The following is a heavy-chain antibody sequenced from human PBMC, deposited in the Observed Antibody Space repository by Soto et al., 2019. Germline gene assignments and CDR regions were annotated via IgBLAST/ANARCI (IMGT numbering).Heavy chain of an antibody. CDR1: GFTFSSYA. J-gene: IGHJ4*02. D-gene: IGHD3-16*01. CDR3: ARDQGEDIDY. CDR2: ISYDGSNK. Sequence: LRLSCAASGFTFSSYAMHWVRQAPGKGLEWVAIISYDGSNKYYADSVKGRFTISRDNSKNTLYLQMNSLGAEDTAVYYCARDQGEDIDYWGQGTLVTVSS. V-gene: IGHV3-30-3*01.